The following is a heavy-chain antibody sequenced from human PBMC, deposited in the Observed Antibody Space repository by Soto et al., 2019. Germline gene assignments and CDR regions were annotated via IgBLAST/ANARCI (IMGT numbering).Heavy chain of an antibody. CDR3: ARGGSGTLTSYYYYYGMDV. Sequence: EVQLVESGGGLVQPGGSLRLSCAASGFTFSSYDMHWVRQATGKGLEWVSAIGTAGDTYYPGSVKGRFTISRENAKNSLYLQMNSLIAEDTAVYYCARGGSGTLTSYYYYYGMDVWGQGTTVTVSS. CDR2: IGTAGDT. V-gene: IGHV3-13*01. CDR1: GFTFSSYD. D-gene: IGHD1-1*01. J-gene: IGHJ6*02.